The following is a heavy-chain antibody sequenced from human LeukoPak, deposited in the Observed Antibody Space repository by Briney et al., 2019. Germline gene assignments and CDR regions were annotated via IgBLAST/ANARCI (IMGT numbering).Heavy chain of an antibody. V-gene: IGHV4-39*01. J-gene: IGHJ4*02. CDR3: ASHGYYSGWYFDF. D-gene: IGHD6-19*01. CDR2: IYYSGST. Sequence: PSDTLSLTCTVSGVSIGGSSYHWGWIRQPPGKGLEWIGSIYYSGSTFFNPSLNSRVTISVDTSKNQFSLKLNSVTAADTAVYYCASHGYYSGWYFDFWGQGTLVTVSS. CDR1: GVSIGGSSYH.